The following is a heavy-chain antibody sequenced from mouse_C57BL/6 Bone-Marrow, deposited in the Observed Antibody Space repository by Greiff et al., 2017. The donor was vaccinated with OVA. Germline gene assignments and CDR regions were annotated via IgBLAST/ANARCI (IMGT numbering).Heavy chain of an antibody. J-gene: IGHJ3*01. Sequence: LVESGGDLVKPGGSLKLSCAASGFTFSSYGMSWVRQTPDKRLEWVATISSGGSYTYYPDSVKGRFTISRDNAKNTLYLQMSSLKSEDTAMYYCARSYYYGSPWFAYWGQGTLVTVSA. CDR2: ISSGGSYT. V-gene: IGHV5-6*01. CDR1: GFTFSSYG. CDR3: ARSYYYGSPWFAY. D-gene: IGHD1-1*01.